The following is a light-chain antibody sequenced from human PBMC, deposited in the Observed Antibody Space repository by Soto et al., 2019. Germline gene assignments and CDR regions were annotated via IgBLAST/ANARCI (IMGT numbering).Light chain of an antibody. J-gene: IGKJ4*01. CDR1: LGIRNY. CDR2: AAS. Sequence: DIQMTQSPSSLSASVGDRVTITCRASLGIRNYLAWYQQKPGKVPKLLIHAASTLQSGVPSRFSGSGSATDFTLTISSLQPEDVATYYCQKYNSAAHTVGGGTKVEI. V-gene: IGKV1-27*01. CDR3: QKYNSAAHT.